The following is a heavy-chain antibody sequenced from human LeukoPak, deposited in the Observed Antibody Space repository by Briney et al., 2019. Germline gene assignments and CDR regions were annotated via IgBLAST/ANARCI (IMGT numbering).Heavy chain of an antibody. V-gene: IGHV3-7*05. CDR1: GFTFSSYW. CDR3: ARTEYYYDSSGYYYGWFDP. D-gene: IGHD3-22*01. J-gene: IGHJ5*02. CDR2: IKQDGSEE. Sequence: HSGGSLRLSCAASGFTFSSYWMSWVRQAPGRGLEWVANIKQDGSEEVYVGSVKGRFTISRDNAKNSLFLQMNTLRAEDTAVYYCARTEYYYDSSGYYYGWFDPWGQGTLVTVSS.